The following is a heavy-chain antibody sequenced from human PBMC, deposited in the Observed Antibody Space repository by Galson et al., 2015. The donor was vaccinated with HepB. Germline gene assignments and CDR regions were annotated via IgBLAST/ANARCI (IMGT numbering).Heavy chain of an antibody. CDR3: ARSPYNWFEY. V-gene: IGHV1-2*02. CDR2: INPNSGGT. CDR1: GYTFTGYY. D-gene: IGHD1-20*01. J-gene: IGHJ4*02. Sequence: SGYTFTGYYMHWVRQAPGQGLEWMGWINPNSGGTNYAQKFQGRVTMTRDTSISTTYMELSRLRSDDTAVYYCARSPYNWFEYWGQGTLVTVSS.